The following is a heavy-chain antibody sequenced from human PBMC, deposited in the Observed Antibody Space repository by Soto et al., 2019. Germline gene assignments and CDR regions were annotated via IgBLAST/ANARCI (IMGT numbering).Heavy chain of an antibody. Sequence: SETLSLTCTVSGGSISSSSYYWGWIRQPPGKGLEWIGSIYYSGSTYYNPSLKSRVTISVDTSKNQFSLKLSSVTAADTAVYYCATRDYGDYGGWFDPWGQGTLVTVSS. CDR1: GGSISSSSYY. CDR3: ATRDYGDYGGWFDP. J-gene: IGHJ5*02. V-gene: IGHV4-39*01. D-gene: IGHD4-17*01. CDR2: IYYSGST.